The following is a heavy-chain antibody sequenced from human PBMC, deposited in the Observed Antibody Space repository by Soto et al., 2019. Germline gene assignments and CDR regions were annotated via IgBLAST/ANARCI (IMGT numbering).Heavy chain of an antibody. Sequence: SETQSLTCTVSGDSMSSSNWWNWVRQPPGKGLEWIGETNHRGRTNYNPSLRSRVTMSLDSSQSQFSLRLTSVTAADTAVYFCARYNAASGTYYFDYWGRGALVTVSS. CDR2: TNHRGRT. CDR1: GDSMSSSNW. J-gene: IGHJ4*02. D-gene: IGHD6-13*01. V-gene: IGHV4-4*02. CDR3: ARYNAASGTYYFDY.